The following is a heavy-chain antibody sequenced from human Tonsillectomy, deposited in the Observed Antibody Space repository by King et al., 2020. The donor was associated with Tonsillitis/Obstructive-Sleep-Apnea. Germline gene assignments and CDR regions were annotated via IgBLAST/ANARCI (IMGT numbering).Heavy chain of an antibody. CDR1: GFTFSSYV. V-gene: IGHV3-23*04. CDR3: AKTAGVEYYYDSSVYLYGLDV. D-gene: IGHD3-22*01. Sequence: VQLVESGGGLVQPGGSLRLSCAASGFTFSSYVMSWVRQAPGKGLEWVSTISGSGGSTYYADSVKGRFTISRDNSKNTLYLQMNTLRAEDTAVYYCAKTAGVEYYYDSSVYLYGLDVWGQGTTVTVSS. CDR2: ISGSGGST. J-gene: IGHJ6*02.